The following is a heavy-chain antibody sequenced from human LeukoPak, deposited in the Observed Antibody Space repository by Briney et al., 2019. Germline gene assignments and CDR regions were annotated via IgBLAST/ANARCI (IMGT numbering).Heavy chain of an antibody. CDR2: IIPIFGTA. Sequence: ASVKVSCKASGGTFSSYAISWVRQAPGQGLEWMGRIIPIFGTANYAQKFQGRVTITTDESTSTAYMELSSLRSEDTAVYYSARDSRAPMISDYWGQGTLVTVSS. J-gene: IGHJ4*02. V-gene: IGHV1-69*05. CDR3: ARDSRAPMISDY. CDR1: GGTFSSYA. D-gene: IGHD3/OR15-3a*01.